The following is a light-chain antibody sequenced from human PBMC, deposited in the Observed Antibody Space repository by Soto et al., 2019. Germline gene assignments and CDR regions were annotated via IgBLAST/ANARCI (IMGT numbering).Light chain of an antibody. V-gene: IGKV3-20*01. J-gene: IGKJ4*01. CDR3: QQYGVTPPNT. Sequence: EIVLTQSPGTLSLSPGERATLSCRASQIVSSTHLAWFQQKPGQAPRLLIYGASTRATGIPDRFSGSGSGTDFTLTISGLEPEDFALYYCQQYGVTPPNTFGGGTKVDIK. CDR2: GAS. CDR1: QIVSSTH.